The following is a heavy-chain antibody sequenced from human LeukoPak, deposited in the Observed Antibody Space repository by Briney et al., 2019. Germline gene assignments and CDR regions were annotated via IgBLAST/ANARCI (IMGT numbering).Heavy chain of an antibody. CDR2: LSGSGGNT. J-gene: IGHJ4*02. V-gene: IGHV3-23*01. CDR1: GFTFSSYA. Sequence: QPGGSLRLSCAASGFTFSSYAMSWVRQAPGKGLEWVSGLSGSGGNTFYADSVKGRFTISKDNSKNTLYLQMNSLRAEDTAVYFCAKDGSGSLWQLYFDYWGQGTLVTVSS. CDR3: AKDGSGSLWQLYFDY. D-gene: IGHD3-10*01.